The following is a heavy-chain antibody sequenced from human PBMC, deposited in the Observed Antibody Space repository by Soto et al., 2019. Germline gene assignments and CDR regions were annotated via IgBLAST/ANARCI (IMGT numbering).Heavy chain of an antibody. CDR1: GFTFSSYS. V-gene: IGHV3-21*01. CDR3: ARAFGSGYYLSAADAFDI. Sequence: GGSLRLSCAASGFTFSSYSMNWVRQAPGKGLEWVSSISSSSYIYYADSVKGRFTISRDNAKNSLYLQMNSLRAEDTAVYYCARAFGSGYYLSAADAFDIWGQGTTVTVSS. D-gene: IGHD3-3*01. CDR2: ISSSSYI. J-gene: IGHJ3*02.